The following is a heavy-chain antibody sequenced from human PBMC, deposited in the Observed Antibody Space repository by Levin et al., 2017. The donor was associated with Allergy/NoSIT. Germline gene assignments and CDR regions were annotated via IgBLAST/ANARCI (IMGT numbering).Heavy chain of an antibody. J-gene: IGHJ4*02. V-gene: IGHV4-59*08. CDR1: GGSISSYY. CDR3: ARTTPSYSSSWYGPKYYFDY. Sequence: KTSETLSLTCTVSGGSISSYYWSWIRQPPGKGLEWIGYIYYSGSTNYNPSLKSRVTISVDTSKNQFSLKLSSVTAADTAVYYCARTTPSYSSSWYGPKYYFDYWGQGTLVTVSS. CDR2: IYYSGST. D-gene: IGHD6-13*01.